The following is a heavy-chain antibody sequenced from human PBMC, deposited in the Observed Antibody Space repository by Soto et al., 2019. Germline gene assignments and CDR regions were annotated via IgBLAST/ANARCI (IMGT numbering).Heavy chain of an antibody. J-gene: IGHJ5*02. CDR3: ATVDRSVALVGWFDP. Sequence: QVHLEQSGAEVKKPGSPVKVSCKFSGGTFSSYVIIWVRQAPGQGLEWMGGIIPVSGTANYAQKFHGRVTISADAATNTAYMELSSVRFDDTAVYYCATVDRSVALVGWFDPWGQGTLVTVSS. V-gene: IGHV1-69*01. CDR1: GGTFSSYV. D-gene: IGHD2-8*02. CDR2: IIPVSGTA.